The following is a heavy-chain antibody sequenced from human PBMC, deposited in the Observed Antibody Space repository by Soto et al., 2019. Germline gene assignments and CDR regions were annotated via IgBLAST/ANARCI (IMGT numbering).Heavy chain of an antibody. J-gene: IGHJ6*02. CDR3: AKDIGGWETIQGYYYGMDV. Sequence: EVQLVESGGGLVQPGRSLRLSCAASGFTFDDYAMHWVRQAPGKGLEWVSGISWNSGSIGYADSVKGRFTISRDNAKNSLYLQMNSLSAEDTALYYCAKDIGGWETIQGYYYGMDVWGQGTTVTVSS. CDR1: GFTFDDYA. CDR2: ISWNSGSI. D-gene: IGHD1-26*01. V-gene: IGHV3-9*01.